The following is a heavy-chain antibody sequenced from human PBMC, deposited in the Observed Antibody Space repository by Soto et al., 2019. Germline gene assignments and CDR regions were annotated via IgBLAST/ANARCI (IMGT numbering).Heavy chain of an antibody. CDR2: INHSGST. J-gene: IGHJ4*02. V-gene: IGHV4-34*01. Sequence: QVQLQQWGAGLLKPSETLSLTCAVYGGSFSGYYWSWIRQPPGKGLEWIGEINHSGSTNYNPSLNSRVTISVDTSKNQFSLKLSSVTAADTAVYYCVTGGTSLFDYWGQGTLVTVSS. D-gene: IGHD3-16*01. CDR1: GGSFSGYY. CDR3: VTGGTSLFDY.